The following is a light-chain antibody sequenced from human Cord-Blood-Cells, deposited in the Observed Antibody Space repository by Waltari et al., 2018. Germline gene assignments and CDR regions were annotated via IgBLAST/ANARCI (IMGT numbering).Light chain of an antibody. V-gene: IGLV2-23*02. CDR1: SSDVGSYYL. Sequence: QSALTQPASVSASPGQSITISYPGPSSDVGSYYLVSWYQQHPGKAPKLMIYEVSRRPSGVSNRFSGSKSGNTASLTISGLQAEDEADYYCCSYAGSSTYVFGTGTKVTVL. J-gene: IGLJ1*01. CDR2: EVS. CDR3: CSYAGSSTYV.